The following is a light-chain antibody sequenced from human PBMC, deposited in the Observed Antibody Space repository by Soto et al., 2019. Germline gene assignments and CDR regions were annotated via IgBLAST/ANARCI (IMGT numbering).Light chain of an antibody. Sequence: EIVLTQSPGTLSLSPGERATLSCRASQSVSSSYLAWYQQKPGQAPRLLIHDASNRATGIPARFSGSGSGTDFTLTISSLEPEDFAVYYCQQRSNWPLTFGQGTRLEI. CDR1: QSVSSSY. CDR2: DAS. CDR3: QQRSNWPLT. V-gene: IGKV3D-20*02. J-gene: IGKJ5*01.